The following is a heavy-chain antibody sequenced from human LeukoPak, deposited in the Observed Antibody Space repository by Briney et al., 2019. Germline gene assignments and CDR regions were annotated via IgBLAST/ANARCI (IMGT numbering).Heavy chain of an antibody. V-gene: IGHV4-38-2*01. CDR2: MYHSGST. CDR3: ARQGYHWNDNNLYYFDY. D-gene: IGHD1-20*01. Sequence: SETLSLTCAVSGYSINSAYYWGWIRQPPGKGLEWIGSMYHSGSTWYSPSLKSRISISIDTSKSLFSLKLRSVTAADTAIYYCARQGYHWNDNNLYYFDYWGQGTLVTVSS. J-gene: IGHJ4*02. CDR1: GYSINSAYY.